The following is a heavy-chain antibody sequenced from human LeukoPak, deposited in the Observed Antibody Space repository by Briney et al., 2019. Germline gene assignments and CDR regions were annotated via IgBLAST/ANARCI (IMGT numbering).Heavy chain of an antibody. V-gene: IGHV1-18*01. D-gene: IGHD5-12*01. CDR3: AKGGGYEAQYYYYYLDV. J-gene: IGHJ6*03. CDR2: ISAYNGNT. CDR1: GYTFTNYG. Sequence: ASMKVSCKASGYTFTNYGITWVRQAPGQGLEWMGWISAYNGNTKYAQKFEGRVTMTTDTSTSTAYMELRTLRPDDTAVYYCAKGGGYEAQYYYYYLDVWGKGTTVTISS.